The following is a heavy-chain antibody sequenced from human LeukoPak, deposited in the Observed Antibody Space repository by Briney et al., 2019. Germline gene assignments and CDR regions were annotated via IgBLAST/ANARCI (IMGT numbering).Heavy chain of an antibody. V-gene: IGHV3-48*01. CDR3: ARFAAGGSYYYYMDV. CDR1: GFTFSSYW. J-gene: IGHJ6*03. D-gene: IGHD6-25*01. CDR2: ISGSGGST. Sequence: PGGSLRLSCAASGFTFSSYWMHWVRQAPGKGLEWVSAISGSGGSTYYADSVKGRFTISRDNAKNSLYLQMNSLRADDTAVYYCARFAAGGSYYYYMDVWGKGTTVTVSS.